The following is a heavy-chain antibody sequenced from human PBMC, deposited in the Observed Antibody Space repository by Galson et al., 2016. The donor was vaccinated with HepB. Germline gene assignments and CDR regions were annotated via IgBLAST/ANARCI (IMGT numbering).Heavy chain of an antibody. J-gene: IGHJ4*02. CDR3: ARGGYNSGGY. D-gene: IGHD6-19*01. CDR2: IIPGGDRR. CDR1: GYTFTSYY. Sequence: SVKVSCKASGYTFTSYYLHWVRQAPGQGLEWMATIIPGGDRRSDVQKFQGRLTMTTDTSTSTVYMELSSLRSEDTAVYYCARGGYNSGGYWGQGTLVTVSS. V-gene: IGHV1-46*01.